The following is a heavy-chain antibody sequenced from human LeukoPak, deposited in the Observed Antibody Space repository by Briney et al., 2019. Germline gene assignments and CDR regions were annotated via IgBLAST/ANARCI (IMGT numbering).Heavy chain of an antibody. CDR3: ARGERSSTTGNIDY. D-gene: IGHD2-2*01. J-gene: IGHJ4*02. CDR2: MNPNSGNT. V-gene: IGHV1-8*03. CDR1: GYTFTSYD. Sequence: ASVKVSCKASGYTFTSYDINWARQATGQGLEWLGWMNPNSGNTVYAQKFQGRVTITRNTSISTAYMELSSLRSDDTAVYYCARGERSSTTGNIDYWGQGTLVTVSS.